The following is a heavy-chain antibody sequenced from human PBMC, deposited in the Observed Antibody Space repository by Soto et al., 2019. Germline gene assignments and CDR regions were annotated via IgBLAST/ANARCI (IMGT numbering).Heavy chain of an antibody. J-gene: IGHJ4*02. D-gene: IGHD3-10*01. CDR3: AKRTSMSGNYYFDY. CDR2: INSDGSSI. Sequence: PGGSLRLSCEASGLSFNSFFMHWVRQAPGKGLVWVARINSDGSSISYADSVKGRFTISRDNAKNTLYLQMNSLRAEDTAVYYCAKRTSMSGNYYFDYWGQGILVTVSS. CDR1: GLSFNSFF. V-gene: IGHV3-74*01.